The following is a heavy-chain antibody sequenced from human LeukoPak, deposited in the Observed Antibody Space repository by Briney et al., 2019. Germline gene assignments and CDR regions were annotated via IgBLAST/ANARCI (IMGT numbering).Heavy chain of an antibody. CDR3: ARSRAGDWDFDY. CDR2: ISYDGSNK. Sequence: GGSLRLSCAASEFTFSNYAMHWVRQAPGKGLEWVAVISYDGSNKFYADFVKGRFTISRDNSKNTLYLQMNSLRAEDTAVYYCARSRAGDWDFDYWGQGTLVTVSS. V-gene: IGHV3-30*03. D-gene: IGHD3/OR15-3a*01. J-gene: IGHJ4*02. CDR1: EFTFSNYA.